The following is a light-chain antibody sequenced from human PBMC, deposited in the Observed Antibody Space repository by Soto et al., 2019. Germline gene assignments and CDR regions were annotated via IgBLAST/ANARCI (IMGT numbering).Light chain of an antibody. CDR3: SSYTSSSTRV. CDR1: SSDIGAYDY. Sequence: QSALAQPASVSGSPGQSIAISCTGTSSDIGAYDYVSWYQQFPDTPPKLIIYEVSHRPSGVSDRFSGSKSVNTATLTISRLQAEDEADYYCSSYTSSSTRVFGTGTKVTVL. J-gene: IGLJ1*01. V-gene: IGLV2-14*03. CDR2: EVS.